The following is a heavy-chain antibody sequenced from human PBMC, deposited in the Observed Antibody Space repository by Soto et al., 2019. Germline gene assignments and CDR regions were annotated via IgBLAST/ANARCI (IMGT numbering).Heavy chain of an antibody. V-gene: IGHV3-30-3*01. CDR1: GFTFSSYA. CDR3: ARALSAGPHMYFDY. D-gene: IGHD6-13*01. CDR2: ISYDGSNK. J-gene: IGHJ4*02. Sequence: QVQLVESGGGVVQPGRSLRLSCAASGFTFSSYAMHWVRQAPGKGLEWVAVISYDGSNKYYADSVKGRFTISRDNSKNTLYLQMNSLRAEDTAVYYCARALSAGPHMYFDYWGQGTLVTVSS.